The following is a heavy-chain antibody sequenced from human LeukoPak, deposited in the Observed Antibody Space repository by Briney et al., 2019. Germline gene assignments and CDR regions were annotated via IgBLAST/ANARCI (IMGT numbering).Heavy chain of an antibody. V-gene: IGHV1-2*02. CDR1: GYNFVSYY. CDR2: IDPYTGNT. CDR3: AREYSASEH. J-gene: IGHJ1*01. D-gene: IGHD5-12*01. Sequence: ASVKVSCKASGYNFVSYYLHWVRQASGQGLEWMAWIDPYTGNTHYAQKFQGRITVTRDTSLSTTYMELNWLTSDDTALYYCAREYSASEHWGQGTLVTVSS.